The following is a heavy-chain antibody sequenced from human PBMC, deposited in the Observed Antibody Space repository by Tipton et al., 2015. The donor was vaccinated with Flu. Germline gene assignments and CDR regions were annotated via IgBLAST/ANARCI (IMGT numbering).Heavy chain of an antibody. CDR1: GGSFSGYY. CDR3: ARGWGLRSPSGSRRPGSYYYYGMDV. J-gene: IGHJ6*02. D-gene: IGHD4-17*01. CDR2: INHSGST. V-gene: IGHV4-34*01. Sequence: TLSLTCAVYGGSFSGYYWSWIRQPPGKGLEWIGEINHSGSTNYNPSLKSRVTISVDTSKNQFSLKLSSVTAADTAVYYCARGWGLRSPSGSRRPGSYYYYGMDVWGQGTTVTVSS.